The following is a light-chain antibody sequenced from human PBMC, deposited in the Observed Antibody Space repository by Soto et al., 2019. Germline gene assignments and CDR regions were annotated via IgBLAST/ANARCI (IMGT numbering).Light chain of an antibody. CDR1: QSVRSS. V-gene: IGKV3-15*01. CDR3: QQYNNWPWT. J-gene: IGKJ1*01. CDR2: GAS. Sequence: EVVMTQSPVTLSVSPGERATLSCRASQSVRSSLAWYQQKPGQAPRLLIYGASTRATGIPARFSGSGSGTEFTLTISSLQSEDFAVYYCQQYNNWPWTFGQGTKVDIK.